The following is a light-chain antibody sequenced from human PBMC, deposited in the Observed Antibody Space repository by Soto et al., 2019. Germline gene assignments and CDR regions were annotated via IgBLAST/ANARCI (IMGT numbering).Light chain of an antibody. V-gene: IGKV3-15*01. J-gene: IGKJ4*01. CDR1: QNIGNS. CDR2: GAS. Sequence: IVMTQSPARGWMCPDQIAFLYRTASQNIGNSLAWYQQNPGQAPRLLISGASTRDTGVPARFSGSGSGTEFTLTISSLQSEDSAVYYCQQYNNWRPLTFGGGTKVDIK. CDR3: QQYNNWRPLT.